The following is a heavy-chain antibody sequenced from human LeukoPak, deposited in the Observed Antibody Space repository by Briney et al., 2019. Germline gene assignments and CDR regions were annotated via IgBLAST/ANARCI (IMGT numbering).Heavy chain of an antibody. CDR1: GFTFTSYG. V-gene: IGHV3-30*18. CDR2: ISYGGSNI. CDR3: AKDSVSGAHS. D-gene: IGHD2-15*01. Sequence: PGRSLRLSCAASGFTFTSYGMHWVRQAPGKRLEWVSFISYGGSNIYYADSVKGRFTISKDKSKNTLYLQMNGLRGEDTAVYFCAKDSVSGAHSWGQGTLVTVSS. J-gene: IGHJ4*02.